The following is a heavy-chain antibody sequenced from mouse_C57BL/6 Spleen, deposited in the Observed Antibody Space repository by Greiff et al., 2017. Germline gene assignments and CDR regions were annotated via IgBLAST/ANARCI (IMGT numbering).Heavy chain of an antibody. J-gene: IGHJ1*03. Sequence: EVQLQQSGAELVKPGASVKMSCKASGFNIKGYYMHWVKQRPEQGLEWIGSIDPSNGETKYYPKFKGKATITADTSSSTAYMQLSSLTSEDTAVYYCARKGCSYDYFDVWGKGTTVTVSS. CDR1: GFNIKGYY. CDR3: ARKGCSYDYFDV. V-gene: IGHV14-2*01. D-gene: IGHD2-12*01. CDR2: IDPSNGET.